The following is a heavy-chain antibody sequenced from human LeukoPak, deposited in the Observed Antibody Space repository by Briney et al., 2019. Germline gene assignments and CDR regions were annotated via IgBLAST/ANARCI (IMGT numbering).Heavy chain of an antibody. D-gene: IGHD2-15*01. Sequence: SETLSLTCTVSGGSISSSSYYWGWIRQPPGKGLEWIGSIYYSGSTYYNPSLKSRVTISVDTSKNQFSLKLSSVTAADTAVYYCARDTVVVVARAGAFDIWGQGTMVTVSS. CDR3: ARDTVVVVARAGAFDI. J-gene: IGHJ3*02. V-gene: IGHV4-39*07. CDR2: IYYSGST. CDR1: GGSISSSSYY.